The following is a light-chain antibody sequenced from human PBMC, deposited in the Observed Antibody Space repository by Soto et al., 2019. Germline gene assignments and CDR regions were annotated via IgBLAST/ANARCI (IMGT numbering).Light chain of an antibody. Sequence: IVLTQSPGTLSLSPGERATLSCRASHTISSSYLAWYQQKPGQAPRLLMYGISRRATGIPDRFSGSGSGTDFTLTITRLEPEDFAVYYCQQYVTSSPRTFGQVTKVDIK. CDR1: HTISSSY. J-gene: IGKJ1*01. CDR2: GIS. V-gene: IGKV3-20*01. CDR3: QQYVTSSPRT.